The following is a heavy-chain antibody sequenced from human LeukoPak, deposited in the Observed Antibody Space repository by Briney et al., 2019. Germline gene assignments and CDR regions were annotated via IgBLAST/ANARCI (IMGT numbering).Heavy chain of an antibody. CDR2: ISYDGSNK. V-gene: IGHV3-30*03. CDR3: AREAPTYYYGADY. J-gene: IGHJ4*02. CDR1: GFTFSSYG. Sequence: GRSLRLSCAASGFTFSSYGMHWVRQAPGKGLEWVAVISYDGSNKYYADSVKGRFTISRDDSKNTLYLQMNSLRAEDTAVYYCAREAPTYYYGADYWGQGTLVTVSS. D-gene: IGHD3-10*01.